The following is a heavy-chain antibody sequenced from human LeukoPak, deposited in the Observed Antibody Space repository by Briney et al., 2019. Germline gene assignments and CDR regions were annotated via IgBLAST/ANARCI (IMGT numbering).Heavy chain of an antibody. J-gene: IGHJ5*02. Sequence: SETLSLTCAVSGGSISSGGYSWSWIRQPPGKGLEWIGYIYHSGSTYYNPSLKSRVTISVDRSKNQFSLKLSSVTAADTAVYYCARAVYDSSGYYYYPWGQETLVTVSS. CDR3: ARAVYDSSGYYYYP. CDR2: IYHSGST. D-gene: IGHD3-22*01. CDR1: GGSISSGGYS. V-gene: IGHV4-30-2*01.